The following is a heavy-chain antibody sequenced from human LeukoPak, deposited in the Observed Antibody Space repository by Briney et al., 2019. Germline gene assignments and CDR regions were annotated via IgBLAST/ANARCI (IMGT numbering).Heavy chain of an antibody. CDR2: ISYDGSNK. V-gene: IGHV3-30*18. Sequence: PGGSLRLSCAASGFTFSSYGMHWVRQAPGKGLEWVAVISYDGSNKYYADSVKGRFTISRDNSKNTLYLQMNSLRAEDTAVYYCAKDRRDEWPTLDDWGQGTLVTVSS. CDR1: GFTFSSYG. D-gene: IGHD3-3*01. J-gene: IGHJ4*02. CDR3: AKDRRDEWPTLDD.